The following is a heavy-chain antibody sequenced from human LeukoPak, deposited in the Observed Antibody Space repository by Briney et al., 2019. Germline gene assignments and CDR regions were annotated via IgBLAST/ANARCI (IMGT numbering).Heavy chain of an antibody. D-gene: IGHD5-18*01. CDR1: GFTFSSYG. J-gene: IGHJ4*02. Sequence: GGSLRLSCAASGFTFSSYGMHWVRQAPGKGLEWVAVISYDGSNKYYADSVKGRFTISRDNSKNTLYLQMNGLRAEDTAVYYCAKDWRPLTDMVHLFDYWGQGTLVTVSS. V-gene: IGHV3-30*18. CDR3: AKDWRPLTDMVHLFDY. CDR2: ISYDGSNK.